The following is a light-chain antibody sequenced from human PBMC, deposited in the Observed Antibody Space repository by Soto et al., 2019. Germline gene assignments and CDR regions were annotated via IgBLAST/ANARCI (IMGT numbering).Light chain of an antibody. J-gene: IGLJ1*01. CDR1: SSDIGYYDY. V-gene: IGLV2-14*01. CDR3: SSHSSSSPYYV. CDR2: EVN. Sequence: QPSSVSASPGQSITISCTGTSSDIGYYDYVSWYQHHSGKAPKLIIYEVNNRPSGVSNRFSGSKSVNTASLTISGLQAEDEADYYCSSHSSSSPYYVYRNGTKVTVL.